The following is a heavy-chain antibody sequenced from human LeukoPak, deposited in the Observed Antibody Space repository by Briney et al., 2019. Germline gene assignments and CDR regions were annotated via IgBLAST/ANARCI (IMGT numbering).Heavy chain of an antibody. V-gene: IGHV4-39*01. J-gene: IGHJ3*02. CDR3: ARRPFNWGSGDAFDI. CDR1: GGSISTSSFY. D-gene: IGHD7-27*01. Sequence: SETLSLTCTVSGGSISTSSFYWGWIRQPPGKGLEWIGSIYYTGSIYYDPSLKSRVTISVDTSKNQFSLKLSSLTAADTAVYYCARRPFNWGSGDAFDIWGQGTMVTVSS. CDR2: IYYTGSI.